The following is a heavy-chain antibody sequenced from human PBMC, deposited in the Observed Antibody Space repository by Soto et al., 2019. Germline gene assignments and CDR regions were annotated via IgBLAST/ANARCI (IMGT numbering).Heavy chain of an antibody. CDR1: GFTFSSYA. D-gene: IGHD2-2*01. CDR3: ATFGRISGIVPAAL. J-gene: IGHJ4*02. CDR2: ISGSGGST. Sequence: PGGSLRLSCAASGFTFSSYAISWVRQAPGKGLEWVSAISGSGGSTYYADSVKGRFTISRDNSKNTLYLQMNSLRAEDTAVYYCATFGRISGIVPAALWGQGTLVTVSS. V-gene: IGHV3-23*01.